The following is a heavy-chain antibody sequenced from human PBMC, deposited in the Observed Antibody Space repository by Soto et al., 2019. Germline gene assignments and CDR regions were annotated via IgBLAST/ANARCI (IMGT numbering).Heavy chain of an antibody. CDR2: IYTSGST. CDR3: AGDGSWSSGMDV. CDR1: CGSISSYQ. D-gene: IGHD6-13*01. V-gene: IGHV4-4*07. Sequence: SETLSLTCTVSCGSISSYQWSWIRQPSGKGLEWIGRIYTSGSTNYNPSLKSRVTMSVDTSKKQFSLKLSSVTAADTAVYYCAGDGSWSSGMDVWGQGTTVTVSS. J-gene: IGHJ6*02.